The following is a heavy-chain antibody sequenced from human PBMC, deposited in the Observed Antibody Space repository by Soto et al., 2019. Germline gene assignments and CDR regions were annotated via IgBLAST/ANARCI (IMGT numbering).Heavy chain of an antibody. Sequence: ETRSLRCIVAGESMSSSSYDWGWIRQPPGKGLEWIGSIYYSGRTYYNPSFKSRVTISIDTSKNQFSLTLSSVTATDTAVYYCDRQRTTVVAQAYFDHWGQGALVTVSS. J-gene: IGHJ4*02. CDR1: GESMSSSSYD. V-gene: IGHV4-39*01. CDR2: IYYSGRT. D-gene: IGHD2-15*01. CDR3: DRQRTTVVAQAYFDH.